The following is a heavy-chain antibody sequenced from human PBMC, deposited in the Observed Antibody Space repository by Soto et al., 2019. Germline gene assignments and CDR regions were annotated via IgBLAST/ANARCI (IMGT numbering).Heavy chain of an antibody. D-gene: IGHD3-9*01. CDR3: AKEMSLDLYYYYYGMDV. CDR1: GFTFSSYG. Sequence: PGGSLRLSCAASGFTFSSYGMHWVRQAPGKGLEWVAVISYDGSNKYYADSVKGRFTISRDNSKNTLYLQMNSLRAEDTAVYYCAKEMSLDLYYYYYGMDVWGQGTTVTVS. CDR2: ISYDGSNK. V-gene: IGHV3-30*18. J-gene: IGHJ6*02.